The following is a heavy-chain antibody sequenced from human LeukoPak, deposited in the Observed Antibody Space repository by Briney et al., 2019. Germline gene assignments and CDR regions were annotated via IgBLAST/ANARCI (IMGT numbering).Heavy chain of an antibody. CDR3: ATQEYSSSWS. V-gene: IGHV5-51*01. CDR1: GYSFTSFW. J-gene: IGHJ5*02. CDR2: IFPADSDT. Sequence: GGALEISFQGSGYSFTSFWIGWERPMPGKGVEWIGIIFPADSDTKYSPSFQGQVTISADKSISTAYLQWSSLTASDTAIYYCATQEYSSSWSWGQGTLVTVSS. D-gene: IGHD6-13*01.